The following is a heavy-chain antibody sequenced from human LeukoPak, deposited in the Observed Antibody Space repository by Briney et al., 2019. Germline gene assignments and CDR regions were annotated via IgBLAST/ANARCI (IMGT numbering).Heavy chain of an antibody. CDR3: ARVEIVGWPTDETGLDYYYYYGMDV. V-gene: IGHV1-69*01. CDR1: GGTFSSYA. D-gene: IGHD2-2*03. J-gene: IGHJ6*02. Sequence: SVKVSCKASGGTFSSYAISWVRQAPGQGLEWMGGIIPIFGTANYAQKFQDRVTITADESTSTAYMELSSLGSEDTAVYYYARVEIVGWPTDETGLDYYYYYGMDVWGQGTTVTVSS. CDR2: IIPIFGTA.